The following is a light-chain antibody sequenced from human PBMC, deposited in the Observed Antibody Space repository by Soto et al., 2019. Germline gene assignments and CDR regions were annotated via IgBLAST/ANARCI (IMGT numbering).Light chain of an antibody. Sequence: EIVMTQSPATLSVSPGERATLSCRASQSVSSNLAWYQQKPGQAPRLLIYGASTRATGIPARFSGSGSGTEITLTISSLQSEDFAVYYCQQYNNWPPWTFCQGTKLEIK. V-gene: IGKV3-15*01. CDR2: GAS. J-gene: IGKJ1*01. CDR1: QSVSSN. CDR3: QQYNNWPPWT.